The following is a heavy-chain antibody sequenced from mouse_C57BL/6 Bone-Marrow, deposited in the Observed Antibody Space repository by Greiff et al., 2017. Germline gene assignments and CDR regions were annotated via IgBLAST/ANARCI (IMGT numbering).Heavy chain of an antibody. CDR2: INPYNGGT. V-gene: IGHV1-19*01. CDR1: GYTFTDYY. J-gene: IGHJ1*03. Sequence: EVQLQQSGPVLVKPGASVKMSCKASGYTFTDYYMNWVKQSHGKSLEWIGVINPYNGGTSYNQKFKGKATLTVDKSSSTAYMELNSLTSEDSAVYYCARRGYSNYYWYFDVWGTGTTLTVSS. CDR3: ARRGYSNYYWYFDV. D-gene: IGHD2-5*01.